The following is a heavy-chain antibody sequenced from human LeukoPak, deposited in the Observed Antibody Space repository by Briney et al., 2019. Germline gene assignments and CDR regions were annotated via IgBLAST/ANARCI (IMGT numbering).Heavy chain of an antibody. J-gene: IGHJ5*02. CDR2: VRDRAHSYST. Sequence: GGSLRLSCAASGFSFSDHYMGWVRQAPGKGLEWVGRVRDRAHSYSTEYAASVKGRFTVSRDDSQNSLYLQMNSLKTEDTAMYYCVGIVAGQNSFVHWGQGTLVTVSS. D-gene: IGHD6-19*01. CDR1: GFSFSDHY. CDR3: VGIVAGQNSFVH. V-gene: IGHV3-72*01.